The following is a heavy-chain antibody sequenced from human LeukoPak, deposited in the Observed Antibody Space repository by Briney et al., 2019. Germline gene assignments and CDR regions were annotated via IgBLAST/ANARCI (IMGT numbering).Heavy chain of an antibody. J-gene: IGHJ4*02. V-gene: IGHV3-23*01. D-gene: IGHD6-19*01. CDR3: AKDGYSSGWTAYYFDY. CDR1: GFTFSSYA. Sequence: GGSLRPSCAASGFTFSSYAMSWVRQAPGKGLEWVSAISCSGGSTYYADSVKGRFTISRDNSKNTLYLQMNSLRAEDTAVYYCAKDGYSSGWTAYYFDYWGQGTLVTVSS. CDR2: ISCSGGST.